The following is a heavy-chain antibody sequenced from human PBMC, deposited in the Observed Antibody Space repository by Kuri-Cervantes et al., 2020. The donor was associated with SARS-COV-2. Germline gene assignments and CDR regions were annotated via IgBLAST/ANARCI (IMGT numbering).Heavy chain of an antibody. CDR3: ARAGEEEYYDFWSGYYHFDY. Sequence: SVKVSCKASGGTFTSYAISWVRQAPGQGLEWMGGIIPIFGTANYAQKFQGRVTITTDESTSTAYMELSSLRSEDTAVYYCARAGEEEYYDFWSGYYHFDYWGQGTLVTVSS. CDR1: GGTFTSYA. V-gene: IGHV1-69*05. D-gene: IGHD3-3*01. CDR2: IIPIFGTA. J-gene: IGHJ4*02.